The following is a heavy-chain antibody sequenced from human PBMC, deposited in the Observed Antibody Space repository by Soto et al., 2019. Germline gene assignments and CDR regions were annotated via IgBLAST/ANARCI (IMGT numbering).Heavy chain of an antibody. J-gene: IGHJ4*02. D-gene: IGHD6-19*01. CDR2: IFYSGVT. CDR3: ARVGSSGWSPDY. V-gene: IGHV4-59*11. CDR1: GGSISGHY. Sequence: LSLTCTVSGGSISGHYWTWIRQPPGKELEWIGYIFYSGVTNYDPSLKSRVTLSVDTSKNQFSLKLRSVTAEDTAVYYCARVGSSGWSPDYWGRGTLVTVSS.